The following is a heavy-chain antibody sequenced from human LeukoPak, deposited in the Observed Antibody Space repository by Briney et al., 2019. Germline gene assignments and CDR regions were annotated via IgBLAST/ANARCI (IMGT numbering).Heavy chain of an antibody. Sequence: GGSLRLSCAASGFTFSSYSMNWVRQAPGKGLEWVSSISSSSSYIYYADSVKGRFTISRDNAKNSLYLQMNSLRAEDTAVYYCAREAYYDSSGSQGFDPWGQGTLVTVSS. CDR2: ISSSSSYI. CDR1: GFTFSSYS. V-gene: IGHV3-21*01. CDR3: AREAYYDSSGSQGFDP. J-gene: IGHJ5*02. D-gene: IGHD3-22*01.